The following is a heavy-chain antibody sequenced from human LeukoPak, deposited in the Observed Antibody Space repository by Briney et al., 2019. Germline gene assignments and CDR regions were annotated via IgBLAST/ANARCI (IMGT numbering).Heavy chain of an antibody. J-gene: IGHJ4*02. Sequence: SETLSLTCTVSGGSISSGPYYWSWIRQPAGKGLEWIGRIYGSGSTTYSPSLRSRVTMSLETSRNQFSLSLSSVTAADTAVYYCASWTYYDSSGFTYWGQGTLVTVSS. D-gene: IGHD3-22*01. CDR1: GGSISSGPYY. CDR2: IYGSGST. V-gene: IGHV4-61*02. CDR3: ASWTYYDSSGFTY.